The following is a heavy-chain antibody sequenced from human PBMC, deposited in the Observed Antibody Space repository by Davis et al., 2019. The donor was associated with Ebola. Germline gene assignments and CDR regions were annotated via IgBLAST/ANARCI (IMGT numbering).Heavy chain of an antibody. J-gene: IGHJ6*02. D-gene: IGHD5-18*01. CDR1: GYTFTSYG. CDR2: ISAYNGNT. Sequence: ASVKVSCKASGYTFTSYGISWVRQAPGQGLEWMGWISAYNGNTNYAQKLQGRVTMTTDTSTSTAYMELRSLRSDDTAVYYCARVDAAMVFYGMDVWGQGTTVTVSS. CDR3: ARVDAAMVFYGMDV. V-gene: IGHV1-18*01.